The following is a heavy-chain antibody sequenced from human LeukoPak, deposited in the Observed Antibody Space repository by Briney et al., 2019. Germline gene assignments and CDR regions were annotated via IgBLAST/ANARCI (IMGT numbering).Heavy chain of an antibody. Sequence: PSETLSLTCTVSGGSISSGGYYWSWIRQHPGKGLEWIGYIYYSGSTYYNPSLKSRVTISVDTSKNQFSLKLSSVTAADTAVYYCAARNYYDSSGHITGDAFDIWGQGTMVTVSS. CDR1: GGSISSGGYY. D-gene: IGHD3-22*01. CDR3: AARNYYDSSGHITGDAFDI. V-gene: IGHV4-31*03. CDR2: IYYSGST. J-gene: IGHJ3*02.